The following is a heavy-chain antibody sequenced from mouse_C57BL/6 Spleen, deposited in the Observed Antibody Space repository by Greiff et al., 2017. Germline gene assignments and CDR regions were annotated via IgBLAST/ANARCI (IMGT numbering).Heavy chain of an antibody. D-gene: IGHD1-1*01. CDR2: ILPGSGST. J-gene: IGHJ4*01. Sequence: VQLQQSGAELMKPGASVKLSCKATGYTFTGYWIEWVKQRPGHGLEWIGEILPGSGSTNYNEKFKGKATFTAATSSNTAYMQLSSLTTGDSAIYYCASLYYCGSSFYCYAMDYWGQGTSVTVSS. CDR1: GYTFTGYW. V-gene: IGHV1-9*01. CDR3: ASLYYCGSSFYCYAMDY.